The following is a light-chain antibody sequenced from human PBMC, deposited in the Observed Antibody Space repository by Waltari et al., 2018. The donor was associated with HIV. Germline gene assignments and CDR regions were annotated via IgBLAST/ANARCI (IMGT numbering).Light chain of an antibody. CDR1: SSAVGNYNL. V-gene: IGLV2-23*01. CDR2: EAI. CDR3: CSYGGSSTWV. Sequence: QSALTQPASVSGSPGQSITISCTGTSSAVGNYNLVSWYQQHTGKAPKLIIYEAIKRPSGVSNRISASKSGNTASLTISGLQAEDEADYYCCSYGGSSTWVFGGGTKVTVL. J-gene: IGLJ3*02.